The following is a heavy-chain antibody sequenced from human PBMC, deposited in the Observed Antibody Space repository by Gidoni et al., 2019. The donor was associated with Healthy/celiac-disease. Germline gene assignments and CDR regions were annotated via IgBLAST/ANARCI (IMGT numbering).Heavy chain of an antibody. V-gene: IGHV1-3*01. CDR1: GYTFTSYP. D-gene: IGHD6-19*01. J-gene: IGHJ5*02. Sequence: QVQLVQAGAEVKKPGASVKVSGKPSGYTFTSYPMPWVRQAPGQRLEWMGWINACNGNTKYSQKFQGRVTITRETSASTAYMELRSLRSEDTAVYYCARGTSGYDIAVAGLGGWFDPWGQGTLVTVSS. CDR3: ARGTSGYDIAVAGLGGWFDP. CDR2: INACNGNT.